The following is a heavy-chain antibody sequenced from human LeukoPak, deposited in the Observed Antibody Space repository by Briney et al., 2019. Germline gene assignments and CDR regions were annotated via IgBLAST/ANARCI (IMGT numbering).Heavy chain of an antibody. CDR1: GGSISGYY. CDR2: IYYSGSA. Sequence: SETLSLTCTVSGGSISGYYWNWIRQPPGKGLEWIGYIYYSGSANYNPSLKSRVTISVDTSKNQVSLKLSSVTAADTAVYYCARDVGATPGYFDYWGQGTLVTVSS. V-gene: IGHV4-59*01. D-gene: IGHD1-26*01. J-gene: IGHJ4*02. CDR3: ARDVGATPGYFDY.